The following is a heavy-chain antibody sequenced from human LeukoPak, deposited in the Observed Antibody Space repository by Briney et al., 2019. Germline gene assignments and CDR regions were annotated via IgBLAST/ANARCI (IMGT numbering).Heavy chain of an antibody. CDR3: ANLNSPSGN. Sequence: GGSLRLSCAASGFTFSSYSMNWVRQAPGKGLEWVSAISGSGGSTYYADSVKGRFTISRDNSKNTLYLQMNSLRAEDTAVYYCANLNSPSGNWGQGTLVTVSS. J-gene: IGHJ4*02. CDR2: ISGSGGST. D-gene: IGHD6-25*01. CDR1: GFTFSSYS. V-gene: IGHV3-23*01.